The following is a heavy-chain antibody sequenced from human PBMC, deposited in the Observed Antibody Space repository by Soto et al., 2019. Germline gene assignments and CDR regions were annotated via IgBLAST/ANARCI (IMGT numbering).Heavy chain of an antibody. CDR3: AKDLIAVAGTYDY. V-gene: IGHV3-30*18. CDR1: GFTFSSYG. Sequence: GSLRLSCAASGFTFSSYGMHWVRQAPGKGLEWVAVISYDGSNKYYADSVKGRFTISRDNSKNTLYLQMNSLRAEDTAVYYCAKDLIAVAGTYDYWGQGTLVTVSS. J-gene: IGHJ4*02. CDR2: ISYDGSNK. D-gene: IGHD6-19*01.